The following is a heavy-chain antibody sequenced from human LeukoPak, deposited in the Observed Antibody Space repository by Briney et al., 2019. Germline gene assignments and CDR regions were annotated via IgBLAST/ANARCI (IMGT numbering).Heavy chain of an antibody. D-gene: IGHD1-26*01. Sequence: SETLSLTCTVSGGSISSSSYYWGWIRQPPGKGLEWIGSIYYTGSTYYNPSLKSRVTISVDTSKNQFSLQLNSVTPEDTAVYYCARDRWELPTHDAFDIWGQGTMVTVSS. CDR1: GGSISSSSYY. J-gene: IGHJ3*02. CDR3: ARDRWELPTHDAFDI. CDR2: IYYTGST. V-gene: IGHV4-39*02.